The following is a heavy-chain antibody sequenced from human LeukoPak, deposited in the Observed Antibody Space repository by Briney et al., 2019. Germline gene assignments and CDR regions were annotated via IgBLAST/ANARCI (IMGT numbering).Heavy chain of an antibody. CDR2: IWYDGSNK. D-gene: IGHD3-22*01. CDR1: GFTFSSYA. Sequence: GGSLRLSCAPSGFTFSSYAMHWVRQAPGKALEWAAVIWYDGSNKYYADSVKGRFTISRDNSKNTLYLQMNSLRAEDTAVYYCVSEYYDSSGYYYYYWGQGTLVTVSS. V-gene: IGHV3-33*08. CDR3: VSEYYDSSGYYYYY. J-gene: IGHJ4*02.